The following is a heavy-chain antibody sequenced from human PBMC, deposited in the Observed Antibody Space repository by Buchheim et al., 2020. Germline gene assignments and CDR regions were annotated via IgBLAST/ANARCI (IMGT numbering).Heavy chain of an antibody. CDR2: ISYSGST. D-gene: IGHD1-26*01. Sequence: QLQLQESGPGLVKPSETLSLTCSVSGGSISSSSYYWGWIHQPPGMGLEWIGSISYSGSTSYNPSLKSRVTISMDASKNQFSLKLSSVTAADTGVYYCATISGSYWYWGQGTL. CDR1: GGSISSSSYY. V-gene: IGHV4-39*07. J-gene: IGHJ4*02. CDR3: ATISGSYWY.